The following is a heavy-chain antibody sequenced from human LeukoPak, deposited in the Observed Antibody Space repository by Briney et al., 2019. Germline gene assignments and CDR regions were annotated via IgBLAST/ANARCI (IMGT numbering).Heavy chain of an antibody. CDR1: GGSISSYY. Sequence: SETLSLTRTVSGGSISSYYWSWIRQSPGKGLEWIGYIYYSGSTNYNPSLKSRVTISVDTSKNQFSLKLSSVTAADTAVYYCARGGGIAARDWFDPWGQGTLVTVSS. D-gene: IGHD6-13*01. J-gene: IGHJ5*02. V-gene: IGHV4-59*01. CDR3: ARGGGIAARDWFDP. CDR2: IYYSGST.